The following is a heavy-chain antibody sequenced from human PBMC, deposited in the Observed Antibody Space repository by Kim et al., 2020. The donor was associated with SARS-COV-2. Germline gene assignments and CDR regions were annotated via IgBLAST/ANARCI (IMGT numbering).Heavy chain of an antibody. CDR2: ISWDGVST. J-gene: IGHJ6*02. CDR1: GFAFDDYT. D-gene: IGHD2-8*02. CDR3: VKDIWSARSYYYYYGMDY. Sequence: GGSLRLSCAASGFAFDDYTMHWVRQAPGKGLEWVSLISWDGVSTYYADSVKGRFAISRDNSKNSLYLQMNSLRTEDTALYYCVKDIWSARSYYYYYGMDYWGQGTTVTVSS. V-gene: IGHV3-43*01.